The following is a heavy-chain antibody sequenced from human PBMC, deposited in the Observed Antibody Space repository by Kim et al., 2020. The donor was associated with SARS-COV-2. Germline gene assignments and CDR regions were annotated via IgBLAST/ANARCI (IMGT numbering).Heavy chain of an antibody. Sequence: GGSLRLSCAVSGSPFSSHGMHWVRQAPGKGLEWVAVISHEGSEKDYTDSVKGRFIVSKDNANSVLYLQMDSLRAEDTAVYYCARWAGTRTGGYSLDYWG. V-gene: IGHV3-30*12. D-gene: IGHD2-8*02. CDR2: ISHEGSEK. CDR3: ARWAGTRTGGYSLDY. CDR1: GSPFSSHG. J-gene: IGHJ4*01.